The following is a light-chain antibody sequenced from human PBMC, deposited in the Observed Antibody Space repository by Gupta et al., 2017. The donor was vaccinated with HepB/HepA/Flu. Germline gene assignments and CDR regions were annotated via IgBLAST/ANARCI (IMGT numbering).Light chain of an antibody. V-gene: IGLV3-25*03. CDR3: QTPDSGKNEMF. CDR2: KDN. CDR1: VLTNQY. J-gene: IGLJ2*01. Sequence: SSALPQAPSVSVSPGQTATITCSGDVLTNQYVYWYQQKPGQAPIMVIYKDNERPSGIPARFSGSSSGTAAKLTITGVQAEDEADYFCQTPDSGKNEMFLGGGT.